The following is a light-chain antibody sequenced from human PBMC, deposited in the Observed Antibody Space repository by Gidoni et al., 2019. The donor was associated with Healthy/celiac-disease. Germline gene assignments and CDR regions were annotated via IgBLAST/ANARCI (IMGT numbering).Light chain of an antibody. J-gene: IGKJ1*01. CDR1: QSVSSN. CDR2: GAS. V-gene: IGKV3-15*01. Sequence: EIVMTQSPATLSVSPGERATLSCRASQSVSSNLAWYQQKPGQAPRLRIYGASTRATGIPARFSGSGSGTEFTLTISSLQSEDFAVYYCQQCNNWPRGRFGQGTKVEIK. CDR3: QQCNNWPRGR.